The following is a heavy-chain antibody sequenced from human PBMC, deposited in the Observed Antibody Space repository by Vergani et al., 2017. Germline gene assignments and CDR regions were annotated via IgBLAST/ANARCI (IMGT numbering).Heavy chain of an antibody. CDR3: AKGQSRTVVTPGY. V-gene: IGHV3-23*01. Sequence: EVQLLESGGGLVQPGGSLRLSCAASGFTFSSYAMSWVRQAPGKGLEWVSAISGSGGGTYYADSVKGRFTISRDNSKNTLYLQMNSLRAEDTAVYYCAKGQSRTVVTPGYWGQGTLVTGSS. CDR1: GFTFSSYA. J-gene: IGHJ4*02. CDR2: ISGSGGGT. D-gene: IGHD4-23*01.